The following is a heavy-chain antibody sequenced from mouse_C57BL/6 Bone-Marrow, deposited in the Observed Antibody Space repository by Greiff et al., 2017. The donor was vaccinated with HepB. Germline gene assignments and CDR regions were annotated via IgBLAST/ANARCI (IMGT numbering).Heavy chain of an antibody. CDR2: ISSGGDYI. Sequence: EVQLVESGEGLVKPGGSLKLSCAASGFTFSSYAMSWVRQTPEKRLEWVAYISSGGDYIYYADTVKGRFTISRDNARNTLYLQMSSLKSEDTAMYYCTRERDYYVSSTFMDYWGQGTSVTVSS. V-gene: IGHV5-9-1*02. CDR1: GFTFSSYA. D-gene: IGHD1-1*01. CDR3: TRERDYYVSSTFMDY. J-gene: IGHJ4*01.